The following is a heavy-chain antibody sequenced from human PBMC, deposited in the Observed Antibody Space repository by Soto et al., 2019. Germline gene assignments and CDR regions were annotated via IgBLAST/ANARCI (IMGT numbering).Heavy chain of an antibody. V-gene: IGHV1-69*02. CDR3: ARALGDCTNGVCYTRPSEDY. Sequence: QVQLVQSGAEVKKPGSSVKVSCKASGGTFSSYTISWVRQAPGQGLEWMGRIIPILGIANYAQKFHGRVTITADKSTSTAYMELSSLRSEDTAVYYCARALGDCTNGVCYTRPSEDYWGQGTLVTVSS. CDR2: IIPILGIA. D-gene: IGHD2-8*01. CDR1: GGTFSSYT. J-gene: IGHJ4*02.